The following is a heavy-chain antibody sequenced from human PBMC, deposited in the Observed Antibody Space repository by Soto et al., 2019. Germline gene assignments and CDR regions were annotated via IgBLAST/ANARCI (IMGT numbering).Heavy chain of an antibody. V-gene: IGHV4-34*01. CDR1: GGSFSTYY. CDR3: TGPYPYYFDS. J-gene: IGHJ4*02. CDR2: INHSGNT. Sequence: QVQLQQWGAGLLKPSETLSLTCTVYGGSFSTYYWSWIRQPPGKGLEWIGEINHSGNTNYNPSLMGRVTMSFDTSTNQFSLKLNSVTAADTAVYYCTGPYPYYFDSWGQGTLVTVSS.